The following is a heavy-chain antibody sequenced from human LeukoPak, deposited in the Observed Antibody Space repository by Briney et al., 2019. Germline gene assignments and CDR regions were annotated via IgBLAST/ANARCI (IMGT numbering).Heavy chain of an antibody. J-gene: IGHJ4*02. D-gene: IGHD4-17*01. CDR1: GFTFSDFY. Sequence: GGSLRLSCAASGFTFSDFYMTWIRQAPGKGLEWVSYMSSSGGTRYYTDSVKGRFTISRDNAKNSLYLQMNSLRAEDTAVYYCVRIYGDRSYYFDYWGQGTLVTVSS. CDR3: VRIYGDRSYYFDY. CDR2: MSSSGGTR. V-gene: IGHV3-11*01.